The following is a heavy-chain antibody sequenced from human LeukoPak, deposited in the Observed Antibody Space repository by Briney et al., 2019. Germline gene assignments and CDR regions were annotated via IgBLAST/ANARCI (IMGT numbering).Heavy chain of an antibody. J-gene: IGHJ6*02. CDR2: INPNSGGT. CDR3: ARDHRVGARAGMDV. D-gene: IGHD1-26*01. V-gene: IGHV1-2*02. CDR1: GYTFTGYY. Sequence: ASVKVSCKASGYTFTGYYMHWVRQAPGQGLEWMGWINPNSGGTNYAQKFQGRVTITADKSTSTAYMELSSLRSEDTAVYYCARDHRVGARAGMDVWGQGTTVTVSS.